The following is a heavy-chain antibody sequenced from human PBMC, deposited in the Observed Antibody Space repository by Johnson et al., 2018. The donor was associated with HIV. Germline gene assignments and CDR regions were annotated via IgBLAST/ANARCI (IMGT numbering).Heavy chain of an antibody. CDR1: DFTFSGSP. Sequence: EVQLVESGGGLVQPGGSLKLACTASDFTFSGSPLHWVRQASGKGLEWLGHIRSKGHGYATSYGASVKGRFTIARDDLQNTAYLQMNSLKTEDTAVYYCTTAIVIDAFDIWGQWTMVTVSS. CDR2: IRSKGHGYAT. CDR3: TTAIVIDAFDI. D-gene: IGHD3-16*02. J-gene: IGHJ3*02. V-gene: IGHV3-73*01.